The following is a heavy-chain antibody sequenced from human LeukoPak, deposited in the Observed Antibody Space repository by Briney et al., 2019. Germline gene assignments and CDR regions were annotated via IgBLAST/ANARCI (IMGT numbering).Heavy chain of an antibody. D-gene: IGHD5-12*01. CDR2: IYYSGST. CDR3: ARGYGGYSGYDGNTHNWSDP. J-gene: IGHJ5*02. V-gene: IGHV4-31*03. Sequence: SETLSLTCTVSGGSISSGGYYWRWLRQHPGKGPEWIVYIYYSGSTYYNPSLKSRVTISVDTSKNQFSLKLSSVTAADTAVYYCARGYGGYSGYDGNTHNWSDPWGQGTLVTVSS. CDR1: GGSISSGGYY.